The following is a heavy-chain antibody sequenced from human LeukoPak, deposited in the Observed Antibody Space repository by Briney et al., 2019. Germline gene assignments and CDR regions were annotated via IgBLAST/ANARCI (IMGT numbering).Heavy chain of an antibody. Sequence: GRSLRLSCAASGFTFSSYGMHWVRQAPGKGLEWVAFIRYDGSNKYYADSVKGRFTISRDNSKNTLYLQMNSLRAEDTAVYYCASCDSSGYYHDPFDYWGQGTLVTVSS. J-gene: IGHJ4*02. CDR3: ASCDSSGYYHDPFDY. CDR1: GFTFSSYG. CDR2: IRYDGSNK. D-gene: IGHD3-22*01. V-gene: IGHV3-30*02.